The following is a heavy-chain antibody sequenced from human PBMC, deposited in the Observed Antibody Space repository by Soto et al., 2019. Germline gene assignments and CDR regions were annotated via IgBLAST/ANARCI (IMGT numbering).Heavy chain of an antibody. V-gene: IGHV4-30-4*01. CDR3: ARHSRDGYRTQNFDY. Sequence: SETLSLTCTVSGGSISSGDHCWSWIRQPPGKGLEWIGYIYYSGSTYYNPSLKSRVTISVDTSKNQFSLKLSSVTAADTAVYYCARHSRDGYRTQNFDYWGQGTLVTVSS. CDR1: GGSISSGDHC. CDR2: IYYSGST. J-gene: IGHJ4*02. D-gene: IGHD5-12*01.